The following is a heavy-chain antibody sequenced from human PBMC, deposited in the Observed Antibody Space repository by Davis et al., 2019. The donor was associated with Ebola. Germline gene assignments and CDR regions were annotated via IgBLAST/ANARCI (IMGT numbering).Heavy chain of an antibody. J-gene: IGHJ4*02. CDR2: ISGRGLTT. CDR3: AKEKVSGSSYYLDY. V-gene: IGHV3-23*01. Sequence: PGGSLRLSCAASGFTFNDYAMHWVRQPPGKGLEWVSGISGRGLTTEYADNVQGRFTISRDNSKNTLFLQMNSLRDEDTAVYYCAKEKVSGSSYYLDYWGQGTLVTVSS. CDR1: GFTFNDYA. D-gene: IGHD6-19*01.